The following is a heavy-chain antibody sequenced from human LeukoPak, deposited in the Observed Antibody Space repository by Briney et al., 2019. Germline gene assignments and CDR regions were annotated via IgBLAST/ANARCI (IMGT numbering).Heavy chain of an antibody. V-gene: IGHV3-30*04. CDR3: ARYKLYGDPSRFDY. D-gene: IGHD4-17*01. CDR2: ISYDGSNK. Sequence: GGSLRLSCAASGFTFSSYAMHWVRQAPGKGLEWVAVISYDGSNKYYADSVKGRFTISRDNSKNTLYLQMNSLRAEDTAVYYCARYKLYGDPSRFDYWGQGTLVTVSS. CDR1: GFTFSSYA. J-gene: IGHJ4*02.